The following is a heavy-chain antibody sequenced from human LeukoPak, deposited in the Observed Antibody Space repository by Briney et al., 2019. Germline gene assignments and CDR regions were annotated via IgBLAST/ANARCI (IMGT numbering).Heavy chain of an antibody. Sequence: PGGSLRLSCAASGFTFSSSAMSWVRQVPGKGLEWVSGISASGGSTYYADSVRGRFTISRDNSKNTLYVQMNSLRDEDTAVYYCAKAPTYTSSQDYFDYWGQGTLVTASS. CDR2: ISASGGST. J-gene: IGHJ4*02. D-gene: IGHD6-13*01. V-gene: IGHV3-23*01. CDR3: AKAPTYTSSQDYFDY. CDR1: GFTFSSSA.